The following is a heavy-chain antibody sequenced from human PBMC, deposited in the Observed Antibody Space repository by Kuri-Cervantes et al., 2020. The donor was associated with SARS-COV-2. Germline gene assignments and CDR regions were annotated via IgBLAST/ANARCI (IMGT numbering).Heavy chain of an antibody. J-gene: IGHJ4*02. CDR3: ARKTSGYYDDYFDY. Sequence: GSLRLSCTVSGGSVISGSYYWSWIRQPPGRGLEWIAYIYYSGSTNYNPSLKSRVTISIDMSRNQFSLKLSSVIAADTAVYYCARKTSGYYDDYFDYWGQGTLVTVSS. CDR2: IYYSGST. V-gene: IGHV4-61*01. CDR1: GGSVISGSYY. D-gene: IGHD3-22*01.